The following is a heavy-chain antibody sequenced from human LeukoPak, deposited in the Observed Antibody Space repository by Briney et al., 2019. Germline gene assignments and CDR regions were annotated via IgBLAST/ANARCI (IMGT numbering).Heavy chain of an antibody. CDR2: IYYSGSS. V-gene: IGHV4-39*01. J-gene: IGHJ4*02. CDR1: GGSISSSSSY. Sequence: SETLSLTCTVSGGSISSSSSYWGWIRQPPGKGLEWIGSIYYSGSSFDNPALKSRVTISVDTSKNQFSLKLSSVTAADTAVYYCARKGQWWSYYGSGSHPFDYWGQGTLVTVSS. D-gene: IGHD3-10*01. CDR3: ARKGQWWSYYGSGSHPFDY.